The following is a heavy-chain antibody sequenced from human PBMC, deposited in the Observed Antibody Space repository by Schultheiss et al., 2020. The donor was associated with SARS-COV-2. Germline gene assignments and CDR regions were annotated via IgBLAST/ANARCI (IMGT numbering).Heavy chain of an antibody. CDR3: ASSKGYYGSGRQFDY. CDR1: GGSISSYY. V-gene: IGHV4-59*12. D-gene: IGHD3-10*01. J-gene: IGHJ4*02. CDR2: IYYSGST. Sequence: SETLSLTCTVSGGSISSYYWSWIRQPPGKGLEWIGYIYYSGSTNYNPSLKSRVTISVDTSKNQFSLKLSSVTAADTAVYYCASSKGYYGSGRQFDYWGQGTLVTVSS.